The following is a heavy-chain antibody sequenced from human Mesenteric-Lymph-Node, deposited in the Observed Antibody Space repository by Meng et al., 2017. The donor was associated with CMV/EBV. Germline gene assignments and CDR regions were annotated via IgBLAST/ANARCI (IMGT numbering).Heavy chain of an antibody. D-gene: IGHD6-13*01. J-gene: IGHJ6*02. V-gene: IGHV4-34*01. Sequence: SETLSLTCAVYGGSFSGYYWSWIRQPPGKGLEWIGEINHSGSTNYNPSLKSRVTISLDTSKNQFSLNLSSVTAADTAVYYCARSSSWYYYYYGMDVWGQGTTVTVSS. CDR2: INHSGST. CDR1: GGSFSGYY. CDR3: ARSSSWYYYYYGMDV.